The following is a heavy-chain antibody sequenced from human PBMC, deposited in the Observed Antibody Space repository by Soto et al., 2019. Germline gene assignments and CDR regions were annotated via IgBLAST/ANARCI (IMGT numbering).Heavy chain of an antibody. Sequence: EVQLLESGGGLVQPGGXXXXXXXXXXXXFXSYAXXWVRQAPGKGLEWVSAISGSGGSTYYADSVKGRFTISRDNSKNTLYLQMNSLRAEDTAVYYCARRSSGWYFDYWXQGTLVTVSS. CDR2: ISGSGGST. D-gene: IGHD6-19*01. J-gene: IGHJ4*02. CDR1: XXXFXSYA. V-gene: IGHV3-23*01. CDR3: ARRSSGWYFDY.